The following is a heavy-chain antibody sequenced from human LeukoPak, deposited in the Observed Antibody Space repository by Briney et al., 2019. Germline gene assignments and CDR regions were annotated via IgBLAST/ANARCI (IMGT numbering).Heavy chain of an antibody. CDR2: INPNSGGT. D-gene: IGHD1-26*01. CDR3: ARDGEWELPPKWFDP. J-gene: IGHJ5*02. V-gene: IGHV1-2*02. CDR1: GYTFTGYY. Sequence: GASVKVSCKASGYTFTGYYMHWVRQAPGQGLEWMGWINPNSGGTNYAQKFQGRVTMTRDTSISTAYMELSRLRSDDTAVYYCARDGEWELPPKWFDPWGQGTLVTVSS.